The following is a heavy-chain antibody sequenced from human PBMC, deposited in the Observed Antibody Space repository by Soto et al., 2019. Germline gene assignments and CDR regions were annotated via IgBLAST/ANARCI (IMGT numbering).Heavy chain of an antibody. V-gene: IGHV4-59*01. CDR2: IYYSGGT. CDR1: GGSISSYY. CDR3: ARRYGASFDY. J-gene: IGHJ4*02. Sequence: PSETLSLTCTVSGGSISSYYWSWIRQPPGKGLEWIGYIYYSGGTNYSPSLKSRVTISVDTSKNQFSLKLSSVTAADTAVYYCARRYGASFDYWGQGTLVTVSS. D-gene: IGHD4-17*01.